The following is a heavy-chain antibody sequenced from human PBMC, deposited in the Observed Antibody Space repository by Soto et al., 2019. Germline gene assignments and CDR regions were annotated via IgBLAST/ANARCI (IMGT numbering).Heavy chain of an antibody. J-gene: IGHJ4*02. V-gene: IGHV5-51*01. Sequence: PVESMKISCQGSGYSFSIYWIAWVRQMPGKGLEWMGVIYPVDSDTRYSPSFQGHVTISVDKSMNTAYLQWSSLQASDTGIYFCARQDGDGLFYFDYWGQGTPVTVSS. CDR1: GYSFSIYW. CDR2: IYPVDSDT. CDR3: ARQDGDGLFYFDY. D-gene: IGHD4-17*01.